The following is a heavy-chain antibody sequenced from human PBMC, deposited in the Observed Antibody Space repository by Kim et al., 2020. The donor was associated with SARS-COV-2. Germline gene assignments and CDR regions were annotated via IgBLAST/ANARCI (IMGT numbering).Heavy chain of an antibody. CDR1: GFTFSSYA. CDR3: AKGESKNWPFFDY. V-gene: IGHV3-23*01. J-gene: IGHJ4*02. D-gene: IGHD1-1*01. Sequence: GGSLRLSCAASGFTFSSYAMSWVRQAPGKGPEWVSLVSGSGGSTYHAASVKGWFAISRDISKKPLYWQINSMRAEDTSFYYCAKGESKNWPFFDYWGQGT. CDR2: VSGSGGST.